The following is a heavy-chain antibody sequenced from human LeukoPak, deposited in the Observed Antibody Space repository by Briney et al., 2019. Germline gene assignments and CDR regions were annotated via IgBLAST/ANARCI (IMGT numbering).Heavy chain of an antibody. CDR3: AKGLRGNYDY. J-gene: IGHJ4*02. D-gene: IGHD1-26*01. CDR2: ITDNGINT. CDR1: GFTFNSYA. Sequence: PGGSLRLSCAASGFTFNSYAMAWVRQPPEKGLEWVSSITDNGINTYCADSVKGRFTISRDNSKNTLYLQMNSLRAEDTAVYYCAKGLRGNYDYWGQGTLVTVSS. V-gene: IGHV3-23*01.